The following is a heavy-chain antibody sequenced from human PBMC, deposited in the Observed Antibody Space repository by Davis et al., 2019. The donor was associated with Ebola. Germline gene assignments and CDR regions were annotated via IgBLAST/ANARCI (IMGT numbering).Heavy chain of an antibody. Sequence: PGGSLRLSCAASGFTFSSYGMHWVRQAPGKGLEWVAVIWYDGSKKYYADSVKGRFTISRDNSKNTLYLEMDSLRAADTALYYCAKEAGRYGSGSYVTNWGQGTLVTVSS. CDR3: AKEAGRYGSGSYVTN. D-gene: IGHD3-10*01. J-gene: IGHJ4*02. CDR1: GFTFSSYG. V-gene: IGHV3-33*06. CDR2: IWYDGSKK.